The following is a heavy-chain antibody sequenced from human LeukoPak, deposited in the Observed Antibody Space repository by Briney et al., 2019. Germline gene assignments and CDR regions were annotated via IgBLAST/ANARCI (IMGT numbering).Heavy chain of an antibody. D-gene: IGHD3-3*01. CDR1: GFTFSSYG. Sequence: QPGGSLRLSCAASGFTFSSYGMHWVRQAPGKGLEWVAVIWYDGSNKYYADSVKGRFTISRDNSKDTLFLQMNSLRPEDTAVYYCAKDQQRFLEWSPSDYWGQGTLVTVSS. V-gene: IGHV3-30*02. J-gene: IGHJ4*02. CDR3: AKDQQRFLEWSPSDY. CDR2: IWYDGSNK.